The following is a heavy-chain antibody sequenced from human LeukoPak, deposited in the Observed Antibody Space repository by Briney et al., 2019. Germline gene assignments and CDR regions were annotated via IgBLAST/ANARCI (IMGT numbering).Heavy chain of an antibody. D-gene: IGHD4-17*01. CDR2: ISGDGYST. CDR3: AKDGYGDYDY. CDR1: GFTFHDYA. J-gene: IGHJ4*02. Sequence: QPGGSLRLSCATSGFTFHDYAMHWVRQAPGKGLEWVSLISGDGYSTYYADSVKGRFTISRDNRKNSLYLQMNSLRSDDIAFYYCAKDGYGDYDYWGQGTLVTVSS. V-gene: IGHV3-43*02.